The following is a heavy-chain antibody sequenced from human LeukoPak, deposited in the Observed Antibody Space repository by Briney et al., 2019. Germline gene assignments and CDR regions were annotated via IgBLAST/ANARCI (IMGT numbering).Heavy chain of an antibody. CDR2: IYYSGST. CDR3: ARVPYYYDSRGDHTDY. Sequence: SETLSLTCTVSGDSIRSNNYYWSWIRQPPGKGLEWIEYIYYSGSTNYNPSLKSRVTISIDTSKNQFSLKLSSVTAADTAVYYCARVPYYYDSRGDHTDYWGQGTLVTVSS. CDR1: GDSIRSNNYY. V-gene: IGHV4-61*01. D-gene: IGHD3-22*01. J-gene: IGHJ4*02.